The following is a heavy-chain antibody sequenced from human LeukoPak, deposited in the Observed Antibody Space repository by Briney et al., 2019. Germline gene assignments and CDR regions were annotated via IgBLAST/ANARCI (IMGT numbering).Heavy chain of an antibody. D-gene: IGHD1-26*01. CDR1: GGSISSSNW. CDR2: IYHSGST. Sequence: PSGTLSLTCAVSGGSISSSNWWSWVRQPPGKGLEWIGEIYHSGSTNYNPSLKSRVTISVDTSKNQFSLKLSSVTAADTAVYYCAREVGGSYYFPYYYYYMGVWGKGTTVTVSS. J-gene: IGHJ6*03. CDR3: AREVGGSYYFPYYYYYMGV. V-gene: IGHV4-4*02.